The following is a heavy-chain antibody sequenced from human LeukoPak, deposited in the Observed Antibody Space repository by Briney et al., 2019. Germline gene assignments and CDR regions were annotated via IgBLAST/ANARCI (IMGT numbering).Heavy chain of an antibody. J-gene: IGHJ4*02. CDR1: GGTFSSYA. CDR2: IIPIFGTA. V-gene: IGHV1-69*05. CDR3: ARGYYYDSSGYFAY. Sequence: SVKVSCKASGGTFSSYAISWVRQAPRQGLEWMGGIIPIFGTANYAQKFQGRVTITTDESTSTAYMELSSLRSEDTAVYYCARGYYYDSSGYFAYWGQGTLVTVSS. D-gene: IGHD3-22*01.